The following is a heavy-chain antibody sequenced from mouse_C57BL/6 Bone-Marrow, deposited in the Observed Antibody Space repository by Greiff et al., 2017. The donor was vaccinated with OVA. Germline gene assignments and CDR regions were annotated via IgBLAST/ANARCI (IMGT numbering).Heavy chain of an antibody. CDR1: GYTFTSYG. Sequence: VQRVESGAELARPGASVKLSCKASGYTFTSYGISWVKQRTGQGLEWIGEIYPRSGNTYYNEKFKGKATLTADKSSSTAYMELRSLTSEDSAVYFCAKLGVSYWYFDVWGTGTTVTVSS. CDR2: IYPRSGNT. V-gene: IGHV1-81*01. J-gene: IGHJ1*03. D-gene: IGHD4-1*01. CDR3: AKLGVSYWYFDV.